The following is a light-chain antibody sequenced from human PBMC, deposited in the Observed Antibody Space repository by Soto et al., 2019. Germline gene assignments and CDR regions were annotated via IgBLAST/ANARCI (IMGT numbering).Light chain of an antibody. Sequence: DIQMTQSPSSLSASVGDRVTITCRASQSISIYLNWYQQKPGKAPKVLIYAASSLQSGVPPRFSGSGSGKDFTLTISSLQPEDFANYFCQQSYNIPRAKFGKGTKVDIX. V-gene: IGKV1-39*01. CDR1: QSISIY. J-gene: IGKJ1*01. CDR2: AAS. CDR3: QQSYNIPRAK.